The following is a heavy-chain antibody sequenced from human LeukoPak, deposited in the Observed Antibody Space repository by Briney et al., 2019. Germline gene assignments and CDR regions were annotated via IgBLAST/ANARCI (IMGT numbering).Heavy chain of an antibody. Sequence: KFQGRVTITRDTSASTAYMELSSLRSEDTAVYYCARADIMITFGEVIWGQGTLVTVSS. J-gene: IGHJ4*02. CDR3: ARADIMITFGEVI. V-gene: IGHV1-3*01. D-gene: IGHD3-16*01.